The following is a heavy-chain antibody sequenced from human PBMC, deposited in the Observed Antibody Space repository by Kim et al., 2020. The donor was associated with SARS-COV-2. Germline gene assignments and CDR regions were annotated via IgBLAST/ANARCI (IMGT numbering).Heavy chain of an antibody. D-gene: IGHD1-1*01. CDR1: GFNVSGDY. V-gene: IGHV3-53*01. CDR3: ANRGGLEPHEY. CDR2: IYTGGST. Sequence: GGSLRLSCAASGFNVSGDYMSWVRQAPGMGLEWVSIIYTGGSTYYADSVKGRFTISRDRSKNTLYLQMNSLRVEDTAVYYCANRGGLEPHEYWGQGTLVAVSS. J-gene: IGHJ4*02.